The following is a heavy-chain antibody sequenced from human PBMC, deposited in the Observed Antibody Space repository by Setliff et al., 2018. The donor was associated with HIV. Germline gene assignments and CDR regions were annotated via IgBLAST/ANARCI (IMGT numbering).Heavy chain of an antibody. CDR2: MSYSGST. CDR3: ARRGRTGNSYVLSWFDP. D-gene: IGHD3-10*02. J-gene: IGHJ5*02. V-gene: IGHV4-39*07. Sequence: SETLSLTCTVSGGSTRSSSYYWGWIRQPPGKGLVWIGSMSYSGSTYYNPSLKSRVTISVDTSTNQFSLKLTSVTAADTAMYYCARRGRTGNSYVLSWFDPWGQGTLVTVSS. CDR1: GGSTRSSSYY.